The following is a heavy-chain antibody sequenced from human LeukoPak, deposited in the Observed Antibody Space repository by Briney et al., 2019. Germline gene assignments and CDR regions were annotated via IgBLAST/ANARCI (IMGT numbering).Heavy chain of an antibody. Sequence: GESLKISCKASGYRFTAYWIGWVRQMPGKGLEWMGIIYPGDSDTRYSPSFQGQVTISADKSISTAYLQWSSLKASDTAMYYCARLDRSGRAYYYDSSGYYLRYWGQGTLVTVSS. J-gene: IGHJ4*02. CDR1: GYRFTAYW. V-gene: IGHV5-51*01. CDR2: IYPGDSDT. D-gene: IGHD3-22*01. CDR3: ARLDRSGRAYYYDSSGYYLRY.